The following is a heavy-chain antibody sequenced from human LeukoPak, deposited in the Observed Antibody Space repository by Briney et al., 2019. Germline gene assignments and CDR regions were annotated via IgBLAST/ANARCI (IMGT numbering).Heavy chain of an antibody. CDR3: AXXXXXXXXXXXXXXXXXXXWXXP. Sequence: GSXXXXYWSWIRQPPGKXLXGIGEINHSGSTNYNPSLKSRVTISVDTSKNQFSLKLSSVTAADTAVYYCAXXXXXXXXXXXXXXXXXXXWXXPWGQGTLVTVSS. CDR1: GSXXXXY. J-gene: IGHJ5*02. CDR2: INHSGST. V-gene: IGHV4-34*01.